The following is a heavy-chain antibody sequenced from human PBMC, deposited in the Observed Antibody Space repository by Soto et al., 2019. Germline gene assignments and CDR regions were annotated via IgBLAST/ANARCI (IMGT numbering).Heavy chain of an antibody. Sequence: QVQLVQSGAEVKKPGASVKVSCKASGYTFTSYDINWVRQATGQGLEYLGWMNPNSGNTGYVQKLQGRVTMTRGTDRSTADMELSSLRSEYSAVYFCARGIKYGAYARWFDPWCQGTLVTVSS. CDR2: MNPNSGNT. D-gene: IGHD4-17*01. V-gene: IGHV1-8*01. CDR1: GYTFTSYD. CDR3: ARGIKYGAYARWFDP. J-gene: IGHJ5*02.